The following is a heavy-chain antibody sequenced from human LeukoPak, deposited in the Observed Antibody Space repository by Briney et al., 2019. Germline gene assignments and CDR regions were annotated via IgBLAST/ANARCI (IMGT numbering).Heavy chain of an antibody. J-gene: IGHJ5*02. Sequence: PSETLSLTCTVSGGSISSSSYYWGWIRQPPGKGLEWIGSIYYSGSTYYNPSLKSRVTISVDTSKNQFSLKLSSVTAADTAVYYCARHRFLKWLSENWFDPWGQGTLVTVSS. D-gene: IGHD3-3*01. CDR3: ARHRFLKWLSENWFDP. V-gene: IGHV4-39*01. CDR1: GGSISSSSYY. CDR2: IYYSGST.